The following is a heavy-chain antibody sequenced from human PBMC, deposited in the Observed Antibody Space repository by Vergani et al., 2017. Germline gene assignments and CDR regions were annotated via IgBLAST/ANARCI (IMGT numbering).Heavy chain of an antibody. D-gene: IGHD2-2*01. Sequence: QVQLVQSGAEVKKPGSSVKVSCKASGGTFSSYAISWVRQAPGQGLEWMGGIIPIFGTANYAQKFEGRVTITADESTSTAYMELGSLRSEDTAVYYCAVANCSSTSCYENWFDPWGQGTLVTVSS. CDR3: AVANCSSTSCYENWFDP. J-gene: IGHJ5*02. CDR1: GGTFSSYA. V-gene: IGHV1-69*01. CDR2: IIPIFGTA.